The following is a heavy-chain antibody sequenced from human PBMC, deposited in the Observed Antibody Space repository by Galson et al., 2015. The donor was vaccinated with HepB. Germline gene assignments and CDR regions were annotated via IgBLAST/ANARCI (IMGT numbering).Heavy chain of an antibody. CDR3: ASHATSAWYSVRWDS. V-gene: IGHV1-69*10. D-gene: IGHD6-19*01. CDR2: IMPSFGVP. Sequence: SVKVSCKASGDTLRSYTLTWVRQAPGQGLEWMGGIMPSFGVPSYAPRFQDRVTITADKSTNTAYMELSGLTSEDTAVYYCASHATSAWYSVRWDSWGQGTLITVSS. J-gene: IGHJ5*01. CDR1: GDTLRSYT.